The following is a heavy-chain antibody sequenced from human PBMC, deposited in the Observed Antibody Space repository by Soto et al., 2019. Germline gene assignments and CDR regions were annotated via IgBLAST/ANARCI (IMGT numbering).Heavy chain of an antibody. CDR3: ATNFSPRGRSNPYYYSYMDV. J-gene: IGHJ6*03. CDR1: GFTVSSNY. V-gene: IGHV3-66*01. CDR2: IYSGGST. Sequence: HPGGSLRLSCAASGFTVSSNYMSWVRQAPGKGLEWVSVIYSGGSTYYADSVKGRFTISRDNSKNTLYLQMNSLRAEDTAVYYCATNFSPRGRSNPYYYSYMDVWGKGTTVTVSS. D-gene: IGHD3-16*01.